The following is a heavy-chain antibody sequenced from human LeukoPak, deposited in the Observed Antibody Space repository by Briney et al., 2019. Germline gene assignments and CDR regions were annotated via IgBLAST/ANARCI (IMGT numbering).Heavy chain of an antibody. J-gene: IGHJ4*02. CDR3: ASAETEGTENY. D-gene: IGHD1-1*01. Sequence: SETLSLTCTVSGGSISSGSYYWSWIRQPAWKGLEWIGRIYTSGSTNYNPSLKSRVTISVDTSKNQFSLKLSSVTAADTAVYYCASAETEGTENYWGQGTLVTVSS. CDR2: IYTSGST. CDR1: GGSISSGSYY. V-gene: IGHV4-61*02.